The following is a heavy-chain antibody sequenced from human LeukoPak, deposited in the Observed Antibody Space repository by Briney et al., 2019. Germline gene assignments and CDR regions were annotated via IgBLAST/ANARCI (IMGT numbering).Heavy chain of an antibody. CDR1: GGSISSYY. CDR2: IYYSGST. V-gene: IGHV4-59*01. Sequence: SETLSLTCTVSGGSISSYYWSWIRQPPGKGLEWLGYIYYSGSTNYNPSLKSRVTISVDTSKNQFSLKLSSVTAADTAVYYCARDHDSIGSDAFDIWGQGTMVTVSS. J-gene: IGHJ3*02. CDR3: ARDHDSIGSDAFDI. D-gene: IGHD3-22*01.